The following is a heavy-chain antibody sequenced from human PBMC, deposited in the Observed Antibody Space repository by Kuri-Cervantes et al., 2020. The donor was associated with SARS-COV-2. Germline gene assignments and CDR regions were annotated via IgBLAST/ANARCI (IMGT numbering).Heavy chain of an antibody. Sequence: SETLSLTCTVSGGSISSSSYYWGWIRQPPGKGLEWIGSIYHSGSTNYNPSLKSRVTISVDTSKNQFSLKLSSVTAADTAVYYCARIVNYSKGNRNYGYYYYMDVWGKGTTVTVSS. CDR3: ARIVNYSKGNRNYGYYYYMDV. CDR2: IYHSGST. CDR1: GGSISSSSYY. V-gene: IGHV4-39*07. J-gene: IGHJ6*03. D-gene: IGHD1-7*01.